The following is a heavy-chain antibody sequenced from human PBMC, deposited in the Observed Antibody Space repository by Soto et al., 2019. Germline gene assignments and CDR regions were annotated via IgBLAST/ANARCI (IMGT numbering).Heavy chain of an antibody. D-gene: IGHD2-8*01. CDR2: VNPNSGNT. CDR3: ARMYDYYYYYYMDV. CDR1: GYTFTSYD. J-gene: IGHJ6*03. Sequence: QVQLVQSGAEVKKPGASVKVSCKASGYTFTSYDINWVRQATGQGLEWMGWVNPNSGNTGYAQKFQGRVTMTRNTSISTAYMELSSLRSEDTAVYYCARMYDYYYYYYMDVWGKGTTVTVSS. V-gene: IGHV1-8*01.